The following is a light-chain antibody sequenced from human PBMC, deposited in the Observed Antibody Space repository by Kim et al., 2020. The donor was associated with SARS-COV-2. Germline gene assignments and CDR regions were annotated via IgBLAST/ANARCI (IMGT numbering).Light chain of an antibody. V-gene: IGKV3-15*01. CDR1: QSVGSN. Sequence: VSPGGRATLSCRASQSVGSNLAWYQHKPGQAPRLLIYGASTRVTGIPARFSGSGSGTEFTLTISSLQSEDFAIYYCQHYHNWPITFGQGTRLEIK. CDR3: QHYHNWPIT. CDR2: GAS. J-gene: IGKJ5*01.